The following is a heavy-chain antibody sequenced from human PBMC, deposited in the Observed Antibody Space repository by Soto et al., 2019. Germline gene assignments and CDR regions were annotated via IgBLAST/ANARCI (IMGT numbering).Heavy chain of an antibody. D-gene: IGHD3-22*01. J-gene: IGHJ4*02. Sequence: QITLKESGPTLVKVTQTVTLTCTFSGFSLSSTGVGVGWIRQLPGKALEGLALINWNDDKRYNPSLKSRLTITKDTSKNQVGLTMTNMDPVDTATYYCARSGHNSGFFYYDYWGQGTLVTVSS. V-gene: IGHV2-5*01. CDR1: GFSLSSTGVG. CDR2: INWNDDK. CDR3: ARSGHNSGFFYYDY.